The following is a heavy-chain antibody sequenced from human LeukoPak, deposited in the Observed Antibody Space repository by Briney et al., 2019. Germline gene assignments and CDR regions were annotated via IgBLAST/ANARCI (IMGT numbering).Heavy chain of an antibody. CDR1: GFTFSSYG. D-gene: IGHD6-6*01. CDR2: ISYDGSNK. CDR3: AKDSVLPGPGLDY. J-gene: IGHJ4*02. V-gene: IGHV3-30*18. Sequence: GGSLRLSCAASGFTFSSYGMHWVRQAPGKGLEWVAVISYDGSNKYYADSVKGRFTISRDNSKNTLYLQMNSLRAEDTAVYYCAKDSVLPGPGLDYWGQGTLVTVSS.